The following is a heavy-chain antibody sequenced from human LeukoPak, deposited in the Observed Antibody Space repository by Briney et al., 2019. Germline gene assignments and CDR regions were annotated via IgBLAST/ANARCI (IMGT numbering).Heavy chain of an antibody. Sequence: SETLSLTCTVSGGSISSYYWSWIRQPAGTGLEWIRRIYTSGSTNYNPSLKSRVTMSVDTSKNQFSLKLSSVTAADTAVYYCASFTMVRGVRIDYWGQGTLVTVSS. V-gene: IGHV4-4*07. CDR1: GGSISSYY. CDR2: IYTSGST. J-gene: IGHJ4*02. CDR3: ASFTMVRGVRIDY. D-gene: IGHD3-10*01.